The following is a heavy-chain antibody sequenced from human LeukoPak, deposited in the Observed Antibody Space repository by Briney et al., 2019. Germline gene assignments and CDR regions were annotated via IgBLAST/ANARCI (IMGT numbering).Heavy chain of an antibody. CDR1: GFTFSTYT. Sequence: TGGSLRLSCAAYGFTFSTYTMSWVRQAPGRGLEWVASIYGAGTTTFYADPVKGRFTIFRDNSKNTVFLYMSSLRADDTAVYYCAKDKVPDSRWNFDYWGRGTLVTVSS. CDR3: AKDKVPDSRWNFDY. D-gene: IGHD6-19*01. CDR2: IYGAGTTT. V-gene: IGHV3-23*01. J-gene: IGHJ4*02.